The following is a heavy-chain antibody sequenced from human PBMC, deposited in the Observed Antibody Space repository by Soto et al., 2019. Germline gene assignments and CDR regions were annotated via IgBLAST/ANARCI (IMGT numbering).Heavy chain of an antibody. D-gene: IGHD3-9*01. CDR1: GYTFTSYG. CDR3: ARGDYDIYKLTPYYFDY. CDR2: ISAYNGNT. Sequence: ASVKVSCKASGYTFTSYGISWVRQAPGQGLERMGWISAYNGNTNYAQKLQGRVTMTTDTSTSTAYMELRSLRSDDTAVYYCARGDYDIYKLTPYYFDYWGQGTPVTVSS. V-gene: IGHV1-18*01. J-gene: IGHJ4*02.